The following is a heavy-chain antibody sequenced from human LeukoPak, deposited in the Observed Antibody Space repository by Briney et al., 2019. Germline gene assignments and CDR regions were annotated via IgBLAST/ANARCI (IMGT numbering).Heavy chain of an antibody. V-gene: IGHV4-39*01. D-gene: IGHD3-22*01. J-gene: IGHJ5*02. CDR2: INYSGNT. CDR1: GGSISSSFYY. Sequence: SETLSLTCTVSGGSISSSFYYWGWIRQPPGKGLEWIGSINYSGNTYYNPSLKSRVTISVDTSKNQFSLKLSSVTAADTAVYYCARCKKNNYDSSGYHGDWFDPWGQGTLVTVSS. CDR3: ARCKKNNYDSSGYHGDWFDP.